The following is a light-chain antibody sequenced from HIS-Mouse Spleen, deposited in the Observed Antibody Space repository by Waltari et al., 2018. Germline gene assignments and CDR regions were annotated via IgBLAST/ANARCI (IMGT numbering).Light chain of an antibody. Sequence: DIQMTQSPSSLSASVGDRVTITCQASQDISNYLNWYQQKPGKAPKLLIYDASNLETGVPSRFSGSGSGTDFTFTISSLQPEDAATYYCHQSSSLPLTFGGGTKVEIK. CDR3: HQSSSLPLT. V-gene: IGKV1-33*01. CDR2: DAS. CDR1: QDISNY. J-gene: IGKJ4*01.